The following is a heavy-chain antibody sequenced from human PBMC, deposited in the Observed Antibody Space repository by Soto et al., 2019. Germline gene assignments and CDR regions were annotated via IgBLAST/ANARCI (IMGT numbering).Heavy chain of an antibody. V-gene: IGHV1-69*02. CDR2: IIPILGIA. J-gene: IGHJ6*02. CDR1: GGTFSSYT. Sequence: QVQLVQSGAEVKKPGSSVKVSCKASGGTFSSYTISWVRQAPGQGLEWMGRIIPILGIANYAQKFQGRVTITADTSTSTAYMELSSLRSEDTAVYYCARYIAVAGTVYYYGMDVWGQGTTVTVSS. D-gene: IGHD6-19*01. CDR3: ARYIAVAGTVYYYGMDV.